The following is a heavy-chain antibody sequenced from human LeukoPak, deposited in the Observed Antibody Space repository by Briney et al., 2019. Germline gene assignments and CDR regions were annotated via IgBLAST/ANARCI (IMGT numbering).Heavy chain of an antibody. CDR3: AKDAAHDYIYDY. CDR2: ISGSGGST. CDR1: GFTLGDYA. J-gene: IGHJ4*02. Sequence: PGRSLRLSCTASGFTLGDYAMSWVRQAPGKGLEWVSAISGSGGSTYYADSVKGRFTISRDNSKNTLYLQMNSLRAEDTAVYYCAKDAAHDYIYDYWGQGTLVTVSS. V-gene: IGHV3-23*01. D-gene: IGHD4-11*01.